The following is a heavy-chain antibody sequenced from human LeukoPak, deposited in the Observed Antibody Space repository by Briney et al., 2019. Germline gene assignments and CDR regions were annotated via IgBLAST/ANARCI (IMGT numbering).Heavy chain of an antibody. Sequence: GGSLRLSCAASGFTFSSYAMHWVRQAPGKGLEWVAVISYDGSNKYYADSVKGRFTISRDNSKNTLYLQVNSLRTEDTAVYYCAREGLAPEGCYYGLDVWGQGTTVTVSS. J-gene: IGHJ6*02. CDR2: ISYDGSNK. CDR1: GFTFSSYA. CDR3: AREGLAPEGCYYGLDV. D-gene: IGHD1-14*01. V-gene: IGHV3-30*04.